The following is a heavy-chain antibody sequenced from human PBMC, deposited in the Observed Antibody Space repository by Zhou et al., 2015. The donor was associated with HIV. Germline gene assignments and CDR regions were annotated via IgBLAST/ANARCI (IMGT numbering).Heavy chain of an antibody. V-gene: IGHV1-18*01. Sequence: QVQLAQSGVEVKKPGASVTVSCKASGYTFTSHGLSWVRQAPGQGLEWMGWISVYNGDTRSAPKLQGRLTMTTDITTSTAYMELRSLRSDDTAVYYCARDHDYDSGSSTTFDSWGQGTLVTVSS. CDR3: ARDHDYDSGSSTTFDS. J-gene: IGHJ4*02. CDR1: GYTFTSHG. D-gene: IGHD3-10*01. CDR2: ISVYNGDT.